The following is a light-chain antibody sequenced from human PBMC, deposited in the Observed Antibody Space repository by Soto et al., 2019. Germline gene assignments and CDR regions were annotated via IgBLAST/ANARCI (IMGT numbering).Light chain of an antibody. CDR2: GHN. CDR3: QSYDNSLSGSGV. J-gene: IGLJ3*02. CDR1: TSNIGAGYE. V-gene: IGLV1-40*01. Sequence: QSVLTQPPSVSGAPGQRVTISCTGSTSNIGAGYEVHWYQQLPGTAPKLLVSGHNIRPSGVPDRFSGFESGASASLVITGLQAEDEADYYCQSYDNSLSGSGVFGGGTKVTVL.